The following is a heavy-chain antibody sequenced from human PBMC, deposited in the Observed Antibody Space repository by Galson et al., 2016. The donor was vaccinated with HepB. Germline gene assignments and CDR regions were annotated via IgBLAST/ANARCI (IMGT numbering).Heavy chain of an antibody. CDR2: IHHSGRT. CDR3: ARVVVVATFRWGKKKEEYYFEY. Sequence: TLSLTCTVSGGSISSGYYYWNWIRQPPGKGLEWIGYIHHSGRTYYNPSLKSRVTISVDRSKNQFSLNLSSVTAADTAVYYRARVVVVATFRWGKKKEEYYFEYGGQGTLVTVSS. CDR1: GGSISSGYYY. J-gene: IGHJ4*02. D-gene: IGHD2-15*01. V-gene: IGHV4-30-2*01.